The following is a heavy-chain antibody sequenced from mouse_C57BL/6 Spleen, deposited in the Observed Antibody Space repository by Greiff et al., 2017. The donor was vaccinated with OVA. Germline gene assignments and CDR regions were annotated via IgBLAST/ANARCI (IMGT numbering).Heavy chain of an antibody. Sequence: QVQLQQSGPELVKPGASVKLSCKASGYTFTSYDINWVKQRPGQGLEWIGWIYPRDGSTKYNETFKGQATLTVDTSYSTAYMELHSLTSEDSAVNVCARSPYGNPFYAMDYWGQGTSVTVSS. CDR3: ARSPYGNPFYAMDY. CDR1: GYTFTSYD. CDR2: IYPRDGST. D-gene: IGHD2-1*01. J-gene: IGHJ4*01. V-gene: IGHV1-85*01.